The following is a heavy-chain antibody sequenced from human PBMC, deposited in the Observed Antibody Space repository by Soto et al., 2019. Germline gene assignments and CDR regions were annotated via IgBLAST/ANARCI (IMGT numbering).Heavy chain of an antibody. CDR2: INAGNGNT. V-gene: IGHV1-3*01. CDR3: ARDLLILWEWEHYYGLDV. Sequence: ASVKVSCKASGYTFTSYAMHWVRQAPGQRIERMGWINAGNGNTKYSQKFQGRVTITRDTSASTAYMELSSLRSEDTAVYYCARDLLILWEWEHYYGLDVWGQGTTVTVSS. J-gene: IGHJ6*02. D-gene: IGHD1-26*01. CDR1: GYTFTSYA.